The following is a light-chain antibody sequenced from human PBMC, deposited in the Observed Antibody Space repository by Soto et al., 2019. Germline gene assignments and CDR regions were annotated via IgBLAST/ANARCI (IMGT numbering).Light chain of an antibody. V-gene: IGKV4-1*01. J-gene: IGKJ1*01. CDR1: ESVLYSSNNKNY. Sequence: DIVLTKSPDSLAVSLGERATINCKSIESVLYSSNNKNYLAWYQQKPGQPPRLLIYATSTRATGIPDRFSGSGSVTNFTLTISRLEPEDFAVYYCQQFGISPWTFGQGTKVDIK. CDR3: QQFGISPWT. CDR2: ATS.